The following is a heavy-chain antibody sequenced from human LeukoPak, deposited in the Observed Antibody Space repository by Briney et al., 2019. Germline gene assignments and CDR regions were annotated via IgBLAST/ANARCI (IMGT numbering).Heavy chain of an antibody. J-gene: IGHJ3*02. Sequence: GGFLRLSCAASGFTFSSYSMNWVRQAPGKGLEWVSSISSSSSYIYYADSVKGRFTISRDNAKNSLYLQMNSLRAEDTAVYYCAVDGIVVGAFDIWGQGTMVTVSS. CDR2: ISSSSSYI. CDR3: AVDGIVVGAFDI. D-gene: IGHD3-22*01. V-gene: IGHV3-21*01. CDR1: GFTFSSYS.